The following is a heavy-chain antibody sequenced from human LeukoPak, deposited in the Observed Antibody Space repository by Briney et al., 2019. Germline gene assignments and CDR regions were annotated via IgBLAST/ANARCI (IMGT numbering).Heavy chain of an antibody. J-gene: IGHJ4*02. V-gene: IGHV3-23*01. CDR1: GFTFSIHS. CDR2: TNGSGGST. D-gene: IGHD5-24*01. CDR3: AKDYGDGYNQGYFDY. Sequence: PGGSLRLSSAASGFTFSIHSMICLAQGPGKGREGCSATNGSGGSTYYADSGKGRFTIPRDNSKNTLYMQMNSLRAEDTAVYYCAKDYGDGYNQGYFDYWGQGTLVTVSS.